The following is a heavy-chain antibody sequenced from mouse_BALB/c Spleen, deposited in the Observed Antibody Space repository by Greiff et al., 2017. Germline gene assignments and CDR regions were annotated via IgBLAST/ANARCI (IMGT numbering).Heavy chain of an antibody. CDR2: ISYDGSN. D-gene: IGHD1-1*02. CDR1: GYSITSGYY. J-gene: IGHJ1*01. Sequence: EVKLQESGPGLVKPSQSLSLTCSVTGYSITSGYYWNWIRQFPGNKLEWMGYISYDGSNNYNPSLKNRISITRDTSKNQFFLKLNSVTTEDTATYDCARVGDYDWYFDVWGAGTTVTVSS. V-gene: IGHV3-6*02. CDR3: ARVGDYDWYFDV.